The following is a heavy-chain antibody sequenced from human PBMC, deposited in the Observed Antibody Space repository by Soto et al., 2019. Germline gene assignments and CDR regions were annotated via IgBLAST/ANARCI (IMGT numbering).Heavy chain of an antibody. CDR2: ISSGGTYL. D-gene: IGHD3-16*01. V-gene: IGHV3-21*06. J-gene: IGHJ6*02. Sequence: EVHLVESGGGLVTAGGSLRLSCAGSGFTFRTHTLVWVRQAPGKGLEWVSSISSGGTYLEYAHSVKGRFAISRDDAKDSVFLQMNSLKTDDTAVYYCVKGGEDITSPYGMDVWGQGTTVTVSS. CDR3: VKGGEDITSPYGMDV. CDR1: GFTFRTHT.